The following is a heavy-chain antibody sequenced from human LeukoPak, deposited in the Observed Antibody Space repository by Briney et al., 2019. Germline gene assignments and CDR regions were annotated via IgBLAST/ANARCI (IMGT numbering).Heavy chain of an antibody. V-gene: IGHV4-59*01. CDR1: GGSISSYY. Sequence: KTSETLSLTCTVSGGSISSYYWSWTRQPPGKGLEWIGYIYYSGSTNYNPSLKSRVTISVDTSKNQFSLKLSSVTAADTAVYYCARGTPPHGSGSYFIDYWGQGTLVTVSS. D-gene: IGHD3-10*01. J-gene: IGHJ4*02. CDR2: IYYSGST. CDR3: ARGTPPHGSGSYFIDY.